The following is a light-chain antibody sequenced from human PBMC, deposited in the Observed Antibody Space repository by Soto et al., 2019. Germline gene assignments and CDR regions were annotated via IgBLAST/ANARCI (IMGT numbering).Light chain of an antibody. CDR3: QQYNSYPS. Sequence: DLQMTQSPSTLSASVGDRVTITCRASQSISSWLAWYQQKPGKAPKLLIYDASSLESGVPSRFSGSGSRTEFTLTISSLQPDDFATYYCQQYNSYPSFGQGTRLEIK. CDR2: DAS. CDR1: QSISSW. V-gene: IGKV1-5*01. J-gene: IGKJ5*01.